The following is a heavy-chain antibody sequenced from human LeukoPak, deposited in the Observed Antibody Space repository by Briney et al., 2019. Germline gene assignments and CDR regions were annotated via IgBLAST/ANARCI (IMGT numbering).Heavy chain of an antibody. CDR1: GGSISSSSYY. Sequence: PSETLSLTCTVSGGSISSSSYYWGWIRQPPGKGLEWIGSIYYSGSTYYNPSLKSRVTISVDTSKNQFSLKLSSVTAADTAVYYCARSGSSWEDYWGQGTLVTVSS. CDR3: ARSGSSWEDY. D-gene: IGHD6-13*01. CDR2: IYYSGST. V-gene: IGHV4-39*01. J-gene: IGHJ4*02.